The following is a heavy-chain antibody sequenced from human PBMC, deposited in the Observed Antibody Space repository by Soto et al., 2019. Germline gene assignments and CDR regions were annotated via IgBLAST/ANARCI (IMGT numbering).Heavy chain of an antibody. Sequence: QVQLQESGPGLVKPSETLSLTCTVSGGSMSYYYWGWIRQPPGKGLEWIGYVFYSGSTNYNPSLKSRVAISIDTSKNQFSLNLISVTAAATAVYYCERVGEDRLVTGNWYFDVCSRGSLVSVSS. J-gene: IGHJ2*01. CDR2: VFYSGST. V-gene: IGHV4-59*01. CDR1: GGSMSYYY. CDR3: ERVGEDRLVTGNWYFDV. D-gene: IGHD2-21*02.